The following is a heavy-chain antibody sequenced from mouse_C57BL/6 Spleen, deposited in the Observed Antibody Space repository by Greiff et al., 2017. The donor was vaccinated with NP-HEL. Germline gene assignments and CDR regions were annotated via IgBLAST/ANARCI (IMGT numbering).Heavy chain of an antibody. D-gene: IGHD2-3*01. Sequence: EVQLQQSGAELVRPGASVKLSCTASGFNIKDYYMHWVKQRPEQGLEWIGRIDPEDGDTEYAPKFQGKATMTADTSSNTAYLQLSSLTSEDTAVYYCTTGNDGYKAWLAYWGQGTLVTVSA. CDR2: IDPEDGDT. CDR1: GFNIKDYY. CDR3: TTGNDGYKAWLAY. J-gene: IGHJ3*01. V-gene: IGHV14-1*01.